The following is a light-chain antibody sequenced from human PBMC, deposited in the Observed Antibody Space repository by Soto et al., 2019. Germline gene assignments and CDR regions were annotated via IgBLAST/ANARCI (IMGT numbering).Light chain of an antibody. CDR3: QHYNSCSRT. V-gene: IGKV1-5*03. J-gene: IGKJ1*01. CDR1: DNIVHW. Sequence: DIQMTMSPSTLSASVGDRVAITCRASDNIVHWVAWYQQKPGKAPKLLIYKAANLADEVPSRFAGSGSGTDFTLTITCLQPDDFATYYCQHYNSCSRTFGQGSKVDIK. CDR2: KAA.